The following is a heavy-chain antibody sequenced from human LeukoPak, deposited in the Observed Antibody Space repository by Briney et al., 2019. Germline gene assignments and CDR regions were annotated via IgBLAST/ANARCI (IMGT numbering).Heavy chain of an antibody. V-gene: IGHV3-48*04. D-gene: IGHD5-24*01. CDR2: ISSSGSTI. CDR1: GFTFSSYS. Sequence: PGGSLRLSCAASGFTFSSYSMNWVRQAPGKGLEWVSYISSSGSTIYYADSVKGRFTISRDNAKNSLYLQMNSLRAEDTAVYYCARDLDGYNFYYYYMDVWGKGTTVTVSS. J-gene: IGHJ6*03. CDR3: ARDLDGYNFYYYYMDV.